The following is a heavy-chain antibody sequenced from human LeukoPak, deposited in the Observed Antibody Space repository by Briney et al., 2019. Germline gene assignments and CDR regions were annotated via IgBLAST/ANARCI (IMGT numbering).Heavy chain of an antibody. CDR1: GFTFSSYG. D-gene: IGHD1-26*01. J-gene: IGHJ4*02. Sequence: GSLRLSCAASGFTFSSYGMHWVRQAPGKGLEWVAVIWYDGNNKYYVDSVKGRFTISRDNSKNTLYLQMNSLRAEDTAVYYCARGSGNYYNRLDYWGQGTLVTVSS. V-gene: IGHV3-33*01. CDR2: IWYDGNNK. CDR3: ARGSGNYYNRLDY.